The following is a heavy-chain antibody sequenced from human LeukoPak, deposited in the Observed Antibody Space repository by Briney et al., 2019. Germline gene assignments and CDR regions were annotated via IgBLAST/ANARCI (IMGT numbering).Heavy chain of an antibody. CDR3: ARHALRRDGGGLDYFDY. J-gene: IGHJ4*02. D-gene: IGHD3-16*01. Sequence: SQTLSLTCVISGDSVSSNSAAWNWIRQSPSRGLEWLGRTYYRSKWYTDYSVSVKSRITINADTSKNQFSLKLSSVTAADTAVYYCARHALRRDGGGLDYFDYWGQGTLVTVSS. V-gene: IGHV6-1*01. CDR2: TYYRSKWYT. CDR1: GDSVSSNSAA.